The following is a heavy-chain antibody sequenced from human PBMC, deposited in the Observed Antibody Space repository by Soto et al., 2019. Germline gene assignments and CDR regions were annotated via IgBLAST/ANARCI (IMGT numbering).Heavy chain of an antibody. CDR3: ARVSQYCTSSSCSVDGIDY. Sequence: SETLSLTCTVSGGSISSSDYYWGWIRQPPGKGLEWIGNIYYSGSASYNPSLKSRVTISLDTSKSQFSLKLSSVTAADTAVYYCARVSQYCTSSSCSVDGIDYWGQGSLVTVSS. D-gene: IGHD2-2*01. CDR1: GGSISSSDYY. V-gene: IGHV4-39*07. CDR2: IYYSGSA. J-gene: IGHJ4*02.